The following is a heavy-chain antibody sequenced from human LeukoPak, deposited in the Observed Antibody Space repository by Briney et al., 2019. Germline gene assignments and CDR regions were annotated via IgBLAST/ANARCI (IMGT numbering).Heavy chain of an antibody. CDR2: IIPILGIA. J-gene: IGHJ5*02. D-gene: IGHD3-3*01. CDR3: ARVPKYYDFWSGYT. CDR1: GGTFSSYA. Sequence: SVKVSCKASGGTFSSYAISWVRQAPGQGLEWMGRIIPILGIANYAQKFQGRVTITTDESTSTAYMELSSLRSEDTAVYYCARVPKYYDFWSGYTWGQGTLVTVSS. V-gene: IGHV1-69*04.